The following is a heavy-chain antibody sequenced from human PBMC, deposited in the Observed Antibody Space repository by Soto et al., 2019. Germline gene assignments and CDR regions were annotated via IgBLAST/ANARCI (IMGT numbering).Heavy chain of an antibody. CDR3: ARDPVAGTYFDS. CDR1: GYTFTSYG. Sequence: QVQLVQSGAEVKKPGASVKVSCKASGYTFTSYGISWVRQAPGQGLAWMGWINAYNGNTNYAQKPQGRVTMTTDTSPTTASMALRSLRSDDTAVYYCARDPVAGTYFDSWGQGALVTVSS. D-gene: IGHD6-19*01. V-gene: IGHV1-18*01. J-gene: IGHJ4*02. CDR2: INAYNGNT.